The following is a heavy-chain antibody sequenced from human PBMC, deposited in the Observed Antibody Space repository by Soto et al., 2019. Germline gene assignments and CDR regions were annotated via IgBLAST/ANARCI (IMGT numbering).Heavy chain of an antibody. CDR1: GYTFTSYG. Sequence: ASVKVSCKASGYTFTSYGISWVRQAPGQGLEWMGWISAYNGNTNYAQKLQGRVTMTTDTSTSTAYMELRSLRSDDTAVYYCARDVGRITMVRGVSQHWGQGTLVTVSS. CDR2: ISAYNGNT. J-gene: IGHJ1*01. V-gene: IGHV1-18*01. CDR3: ARDVGRITMVRGVSQH. D-gene: IGHD3-10*01.